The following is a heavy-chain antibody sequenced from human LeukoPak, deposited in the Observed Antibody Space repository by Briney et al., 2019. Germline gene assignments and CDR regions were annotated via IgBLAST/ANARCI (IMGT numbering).Heavy chain of an antibody. CDR3: ARVNGYSFDY. CDR1: GYTFTGFT. J-gene: IGHJ4*02. CDR2: INTGNGNT. Sequence: GASVKVSRKASGYTFTGFTIHWVRQAPGQRLEWMGWINTGNGNTKYSQKFQGRVTITRDTTASTAYMELSSLRSEDTAIYYCARVNGYSFDYWGQGALVTVSS. V-gene: IGHV1-3*04. D-gene: IGHD2-8*01.